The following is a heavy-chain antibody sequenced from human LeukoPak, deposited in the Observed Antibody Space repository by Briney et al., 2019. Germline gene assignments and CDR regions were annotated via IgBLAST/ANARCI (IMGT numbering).Heavy chain of an antibody. D-gene: IGHD2-2*01. CDR1: GGSISSSSYY. V-gene: IGHV4-39*01. CDR3: ARQLGYCSSTSCYADKVDY. J-gene: IGHJ4*02. CDR2: IYYSGST. Sequence: SETLSLTCTVSGGSISSSSYYWGWIRQPPGEGLEWIGSIYYSGSTYYNPSLKSRVTISVDTSKNQFSLKLSSVTAADTAVYYCARQLGYCSSTSCYADKVDYWGQGTLVTVSS.